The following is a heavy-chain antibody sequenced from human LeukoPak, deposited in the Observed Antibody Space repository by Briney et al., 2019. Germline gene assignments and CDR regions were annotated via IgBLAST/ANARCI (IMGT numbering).Heavy chain of an antibody. CDR1: GLTFSSYG. CDR3: AKAVNSNPDY. CDR2: IRYDGSNK. V-gene: IGHV3-30*02. J-gene: IGHJ4*02. D-gene: IGHD4-11*01. Sequence: GGSLRLSCAASGLTFSSYGMHWVRQAPGKGLEWVAFIRYDGSNKYYADSVKGRFTISRDNSKNTLYLQMNSLRAEDTAVYYCAKAVNSNPDYWGQGTLVTVSS.